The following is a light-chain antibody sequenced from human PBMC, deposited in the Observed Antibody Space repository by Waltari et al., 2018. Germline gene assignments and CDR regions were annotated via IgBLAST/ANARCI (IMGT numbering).Light chain of an antibody. CDR3: QQYNNWPPVFT. Sequence: EIVITQSSATLSVSPGERATLPFRASQSGRSNLAWYQQKPGQAPRLLIYGASTRATGIPARFSGSGSGTDFTLTISSLQSEDFAVYYCQQYNNWPPVFTFGPGTKVDIK. V-gene: IGKV3-15*01. J-gene: IGKJ3*01. CDR1: QSGRSN. CDR2: GAS.